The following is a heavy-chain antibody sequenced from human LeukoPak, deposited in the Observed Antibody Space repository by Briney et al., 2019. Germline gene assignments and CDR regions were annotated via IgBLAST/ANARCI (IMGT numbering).Heavy chain of an antibody. CDR3: ARGYCSGGSCYFDAFDI. J-gene: IGHJ3*02. CDR2: IYTSGST. D-gene: IGHD2-15*01. V-gene: IGHV4-4*07. CDR1: GGSISNYY. Sequence: SSETLSLTCTVSGGSISNYYWSWIRQPAGRGLEWIGCIYTSGSTNYNPSLKSRVALSVDTSKNQFSLELSSVTAADTAVYYCARGYCSGGSCYFDAFDIWGHGTLVTVSS.